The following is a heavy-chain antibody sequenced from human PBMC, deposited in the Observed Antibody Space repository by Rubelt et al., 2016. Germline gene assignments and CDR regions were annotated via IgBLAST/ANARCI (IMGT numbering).Heavy chain of an antibody. D-gene: IGHD2-2*01. V-gene: IGHV4-39*01. Sequence: QLQLQESGPGLVKPSETLSLTCTVSGGSISTSSYYWGWIRQPPAKGLEWLATISYSWSTHYNPSLTSRVIISVDSPKNQCSLKPPCVTAADTAVYYCASNGVAPWLNYADYWGQGTLVTVSS. CDR2: ISYSWST. J-gene: IGHJ4*02. CDR1: GGSISTSSYY. CDR3: ASNGVAPWLNYADY.